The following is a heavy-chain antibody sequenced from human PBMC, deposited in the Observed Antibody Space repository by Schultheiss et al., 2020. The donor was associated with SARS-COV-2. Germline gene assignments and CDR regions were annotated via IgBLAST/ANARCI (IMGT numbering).Heavy chain of an antibody. J-gene: IGHJ6*03. V-gene: IGHV4-31*03. CDR1: GGSISSGGYY. CDR3: ARGGVSYYYYYMDV. CDR2: IYYSGST. D-gene: IGHD6-13*01. Sequence: SETLSLTCTVSGGSISSGGYYWSWIRQHPGKGLEWIGSIYYSGSTYYNPSLKSRVTISVDTSKNQFSLKLSSVTAADTAVYYCARGGVSYYYYYMDVWGKGTTVTVSS.